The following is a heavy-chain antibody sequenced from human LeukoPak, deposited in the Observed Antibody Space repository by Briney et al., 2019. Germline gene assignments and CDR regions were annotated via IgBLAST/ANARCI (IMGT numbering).Heavy chain of an antibody. V-gene: IGHV3-53*01. D-gene: IGHD3-10*01. CDR1: GFTVSSNY. J-gene: IGHJ4*02. Sequence: PGGSLRLSCAASGFTVSSNYMSWVRQAPGKGLEWVSVIYSGGSTYYADSVKGRFTISRDNAKNSLHLIMNSLRVEDTAVYYCARGPPYGSRSDYLDQWGRGTLVTVSS. CDR3: ARGPPYGSRSDYLDQ. CDR2: IYSGGST.